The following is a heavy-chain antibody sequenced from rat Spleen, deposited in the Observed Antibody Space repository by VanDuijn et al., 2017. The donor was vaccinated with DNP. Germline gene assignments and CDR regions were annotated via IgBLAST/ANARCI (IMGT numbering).Heavy chain of an antibody. V-gene: IGHV5-25*01. CDR3: AKNTGYYFDS. D-gene: IGHD4-1*01. J-gene: IGHJ2*01. CDR2: ISTSGSRT. CDR1: GFTFSYYY. Sequence: EVQLVESGGGVVQPGRSLKLSCAASGFTFSYYYMAWVRQAPKKGLEWVATISTSGSRTYYSDSVKGRFIISRDNGKSSLYLQLSSLKSEDTATYYCAKNTGYYFDSWGQGVMVTVSS.